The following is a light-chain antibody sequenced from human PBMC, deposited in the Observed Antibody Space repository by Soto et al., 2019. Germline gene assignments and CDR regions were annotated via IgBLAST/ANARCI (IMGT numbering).Light chain of an antibody. CDR2: EVS. Sequence: SALTQPPSASGSPGQSVTISCTGTSSDVGGYTYVSWYQQHPGKAPKLMIYEVSKRPSGVPDRFSGSKSGNTASLTVSGLQAEDEADYFCSSYAGSNIYVFGTGTKVTVL. V-gene: IGLV2-8*01. CDR3: SSYAGSNIYV. CDR1: SSDVGGYTY. J-gene: IGLJ1*01.